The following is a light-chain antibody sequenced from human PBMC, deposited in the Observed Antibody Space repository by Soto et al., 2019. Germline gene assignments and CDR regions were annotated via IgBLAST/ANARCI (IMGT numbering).Light chain of an antibody. Sequence: SYELTQPPSVSVAPGKTAGITCGGNNIGSKSVHWYQQKPGQAPVLVIYYDSDRPSGIPERFSGSNSGNTATLTISRVEAGDEADYYCQVWDSSSDHPWVFGGGTKVTVL. CDR3: QVWDSSSDHPWV. J-gene: IGLJ3*02. CDR2: YDS. CDR1: NIGSKS. V-gene: IGLV3-21*04.